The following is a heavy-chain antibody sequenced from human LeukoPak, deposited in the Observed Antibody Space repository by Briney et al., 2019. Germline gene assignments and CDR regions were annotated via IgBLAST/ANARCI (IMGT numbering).Heavy chain of an antibody. CDR1: GFTFSSYW. J-gene: IGHJ4*02. CDR2: IKQDGGEK. V-gene: IGHV3-7*01. D-gene: IGHD2-2*01. Sequence: GGSLRLSCAASGFTFSSYWMTWVRQAPGKGLEWVANIKQDGGEKYHVDSVKGRFTISRDNAENSLYLQMDNLGAEDTAVYYCARLYCGSSSCYADDYWGQGTLVTVSS. CDR3: ARLYCGSSSCYADDY.